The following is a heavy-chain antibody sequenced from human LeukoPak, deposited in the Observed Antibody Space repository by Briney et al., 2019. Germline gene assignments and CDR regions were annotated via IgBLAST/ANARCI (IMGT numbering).Heavy chain of an antibody. J-gene: IGHJ6*03. Sequence: ASVKVSCKTSGYTFTRYGISWVRQAPGQGLEWMGWISAYNGNTNYAQKIQGRVTMTTDTSTRTAYTELRSLRSDDTAVYYCARSVGPGTDGDYYYYYMDVWGKGTTVTVSS. D-gene: IGHD1-1*01. CDR1: GYTFTRYG. V-gene: IGHV1-18*01. CDR2: ISAYNGNT. CDR3: ARSVGPGTDGDYYYYYMDV.